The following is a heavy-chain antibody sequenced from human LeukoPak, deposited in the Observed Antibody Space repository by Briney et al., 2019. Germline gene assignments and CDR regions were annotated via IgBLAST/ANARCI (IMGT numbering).Heavy chain of an antibody. D-gene: IGHD3-10*01. CDR1: GITLSNYG. Sequence: GGSVRLSCAVSGITLSNYGMRGVRQAQGKGREWVAGISGSGGGTNYGDCVKGRFTISRDSLKNTLYLQLSSPRADDTATSFCAKRGLVVRVLLVRFHKEAYYFDSWGQAAPVTAPS. V-gene: IGHV3-23*02. CDR3: AKRGLVVRVLLVRFHKEAYYFDS. CDR2: ISGSGGGT. J-gene: IGHJ4*02.